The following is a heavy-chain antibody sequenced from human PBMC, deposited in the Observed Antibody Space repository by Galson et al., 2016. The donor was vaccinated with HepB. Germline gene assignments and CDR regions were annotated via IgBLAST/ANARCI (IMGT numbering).Heavy chain of an antibody. Sequence: PALVKPTQTPTLTCSLSGFSLTTTNKVAVSWIRQPPGKALEWLALIYWDDDTRFSPSLKSRPAITRDASKHHVVLTMTNMDPEDTATYSCAHYDYRSSSGHNYWGQGALVIVS. D-gene: IGHD6-6*01. CDR3: AHYDYRSSSGHNY. CDR1: GFSLTTTNKVA. J-gene: IGHJ4*02. CDR2: IYWDDDT. V-gene: IGHV2-5*02.